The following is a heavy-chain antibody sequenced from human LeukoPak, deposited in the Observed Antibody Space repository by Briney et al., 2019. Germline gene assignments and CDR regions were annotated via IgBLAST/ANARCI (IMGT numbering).Heavy chain of an antibody. V-gene: IGHV1-18*01. Sequence: GASVKVSCKASGYTFTSYGISWVRQAPGQGLEWMGWISAYNGNTNYAQKLQGRVTMTTDTSTSTAYMELRSLRSDDTAVYYYARNRGSYLGYWFDPWGQGTLVTVSS. CDR2: ISAYNGNT. CDR1: GYTFTSYG. D-gene: IGHD3-16*02. CDR3: ARNRGSYLGYWFDP. J-gene: IGHJ5*02.